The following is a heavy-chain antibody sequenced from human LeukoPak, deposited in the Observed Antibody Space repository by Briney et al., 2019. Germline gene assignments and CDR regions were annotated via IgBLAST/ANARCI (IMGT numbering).Heavy chain of an antibody. Sequence: ASVKVSCKASGYTFTSYYMHWVRQAPGQGLEWMGIINLSGGSTSYAQKFQGRVTMTRDTSTSAVYMELNSLRSEDTAVYYCARGFSGYGYYFDYWGQGTLVTVSS. CDR1: GYTFTSYY. J-gene: IGHJ4*02. CDR3: ARGFSGYGYYFDY. D-gene: IGHD5-12*01. V-gene: IGHV1-46*01. CDR2: INLSGGST.